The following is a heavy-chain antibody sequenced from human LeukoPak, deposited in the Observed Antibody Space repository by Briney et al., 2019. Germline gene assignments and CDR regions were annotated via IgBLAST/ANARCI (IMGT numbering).Heavy chain of an antibody. Sequence: SETLSLTCTVSGGSISSYYWSWIRQPPGKGLEWIGYIYYSGSTNYNPSLKSRVTISVDTSKNQFSMKLSSVTAADTAVYYCARVGVGPTYDFWSGYSLYYYYYYMDVWGKGTTVTVSS. J-gene: IGHJ6*03. V-gene: IGHV4-59*01. D-gene: IGHD3-3*01. CDR3: ARVGVGPTYDFWSGYSLYYYYYYMDV. CDR1: GGSISSYY. CDR2: IYYSGST.